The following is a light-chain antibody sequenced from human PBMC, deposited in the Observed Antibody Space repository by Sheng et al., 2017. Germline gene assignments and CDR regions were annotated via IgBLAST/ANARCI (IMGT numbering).Light chain of an antibody. J-gene: IGKJ3*01. CDR1: QGITNY. Sequence: DIQMTQSPSSLSASIGDRVTIACRASQGITNYLAWYQQRPGKVPKLLIYAASTLHSGVPSRFSGSGSGTDFTLAISSLQPEDFATYYCQQTYSTPFTFGPRDQSGY. CDR2: AAS. CDR3: QQTYSTPFT. V-gene: IGKV1-27*01.